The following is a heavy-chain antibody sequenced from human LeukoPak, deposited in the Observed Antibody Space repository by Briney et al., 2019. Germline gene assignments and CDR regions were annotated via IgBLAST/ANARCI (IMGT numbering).Heavy chain of an antibody. J-gene: IGHJ4*02. CDR2: ISSSGSTI. Sequence: PGGSLRLSCAASGFTFSDYYMSWIRQAPGKGLEWASYISSSGSTIYYADSVKGRFTISRDNAKNSLYLQMNSLRAEDTAVYYCASDGPRFRGYPLDWGQGTLVTVSS. CDR3: ASDGPRFRGYPLD. CDR1: GFTFSDYY. D-gene: IGHD3-22*01. V-gene: IGHV3-11*04.